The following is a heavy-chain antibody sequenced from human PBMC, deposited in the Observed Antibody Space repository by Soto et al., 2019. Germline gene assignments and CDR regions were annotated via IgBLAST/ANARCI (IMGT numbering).Heavy chain of an antibody. CDR3: AKDRAPAMVTLYDY. CDR1: GFTFSSYA. Sequence: GGSLRLSCAASGFTFSSYAMSWVRQAPGKGLEWVSAISGSGGSTYYADSVKGRFTISRDNSKNTLYLQMNSLRAEDTAVYYCAKDRAPAMVTLYDYWVQGTLVTVSS. J-gene: IGHJ4*02. CDR2: ISGSGGST. V-gene: IGHV3-23*01. D-gene: IGHD5-18*01.